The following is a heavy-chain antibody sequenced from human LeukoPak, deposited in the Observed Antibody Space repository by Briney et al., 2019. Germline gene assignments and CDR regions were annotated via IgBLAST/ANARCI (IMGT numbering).Heavy chain of an antibody. J-gene: IGHJ3*02. V-gene: IGHV3-23*01. CDR3: AKGKINHDGAFDI. Sequence: PGGSLRLSCAASGFKFDAYPMSWVRQAPVKGLEWVSSISDSGGSTHYAESVRGRFSLSRDNFEKTLHLQMNRLRAEDTAVYYCAKGKINHDGAFDIWGQGTRVIVAS. D-gene: IGHD1-14*01. CDR2: ISDSGGST. CDR1: GFKFDAYP.